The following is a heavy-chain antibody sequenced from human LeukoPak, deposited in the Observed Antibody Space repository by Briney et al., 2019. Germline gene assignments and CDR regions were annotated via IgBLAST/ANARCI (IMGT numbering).Heavy chain of an antibody. D-gene: IGHD5-12*01. CDR2: ISGYNGNT. CDR1: GYTFTNYG. J-gene: IGHJ4*02. V-gene: IGHV1-18*01. Sequence: ASVKVSCKASGYTFTNYGISWVRQAPGQGLEWMGRISGYNGNTNYAQKSQGRVTMTTDTSTNAAHMELRSLRSDDTAVYYCARDCGYQYLFDYWGQGTLVTVSS. CDR3: ARDCGYQYLFDY.